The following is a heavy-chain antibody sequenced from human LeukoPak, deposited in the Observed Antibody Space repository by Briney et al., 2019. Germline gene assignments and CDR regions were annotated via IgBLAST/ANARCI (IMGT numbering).Heavy chain of an antibody. CDR1: GGSISSYY. D-gene: IGHD6-13*01. Sequence: SETLSLTCTVSGGSISSYYWSWIRQPPGKGLEWIGYIYYSGSTNYNPSLKSRVTISVDTSKNQFSLKLSSVTAADTAVYYCARVGDSGSWYYFDYWGQGTLVTVSS. CDR2: IYYSGST. V-gene: IGHV4-59*01. CDR3: ARVGDSGSWYYFDY. J-gene: IGHJ4*02.